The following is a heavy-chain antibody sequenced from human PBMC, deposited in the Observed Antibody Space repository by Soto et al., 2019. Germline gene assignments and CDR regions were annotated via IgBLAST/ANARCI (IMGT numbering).Heavy chain of an antibody. V-gene: IGHV4-59*01. CDR1: GGSISSYY. D-gene: IGHD3-10*01. J-gene: IGHJ5*02. CDR2: IYYSGST. CDR3: ARLLVGGAHEQRGHNWFDP. Sequence: SETLSLTXTVSGGSISSYYWSWIRQPPGKGLEWIGYIYYSGSTNYNPSLKSRVTISVDTSKNQFSLKLSSVTAADTAVYYCARLLVGGAHEQRGHNWFDPWGQGTLVTVSS.